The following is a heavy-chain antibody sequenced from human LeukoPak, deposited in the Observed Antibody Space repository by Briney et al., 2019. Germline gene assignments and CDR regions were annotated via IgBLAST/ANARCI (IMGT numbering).Heavy chain of an antibody. D-gene: IGHD3-3*01. CDR3: ARVYSGDFWSGYFSWFDP. Sequence: PSQTLSPTCTVSGGSISSGDYYWSWIRQPPGKGLEWIGYIYYSGSTYYNPSLKSRVTISVDTSKNQFSLKLSSVTAADTAVYYCARVYSGDFWSGYFSWFDPWGQGTLVTVSS. V-gene: IGHV4-30-4*08. CDR1: GGSISSGDYY. CDR2: IYYSGST. J-gene: IGHJ5*02.